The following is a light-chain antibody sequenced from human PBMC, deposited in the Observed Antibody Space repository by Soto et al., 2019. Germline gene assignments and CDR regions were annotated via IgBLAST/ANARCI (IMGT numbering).Light chain of an antibody. CDR3: QQDNNWPRALT. Sequence: IVMPQSPATLSVSPGERATFSCRASQSVSSNLAWYQQKPGQAPRLLIYGASTRATGIPARFSGSGSGTEFTLTISSLQSEDFAVYYCQQDNNWPRALTFGGGTKVDIK. J-gene: IGKJ4*01. CDR1: QSVSSN. CDR2: GAS. V-gene: IGKV3-15*01.